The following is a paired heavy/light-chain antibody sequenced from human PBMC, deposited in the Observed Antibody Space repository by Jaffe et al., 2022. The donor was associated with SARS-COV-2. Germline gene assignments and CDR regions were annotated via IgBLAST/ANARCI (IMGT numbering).Heavy chain of an antibody. J-gene: IGHJ3*02. CDR3: ATYGSGKYSRVNDAFNI. Sequence: EVQLVQSGAEVKKPGESLRISCKGSGYSFTTYWISWVRQMPGKGLEWMGRIDPRDSYTQYSPSFQGHVSISADMSINTAYLQWSSLKASDTAMYYCATYGSGKYSRVNDAFNIWGQGTMVTVSS. CDR1: GYSFTTYW. D-gene: IGHD3-10*01. CDR2: IDPRDSYT. V-gene: IGHV5-10-1*03.
Light chain of an antibody. CDR3: QQYDNLPLT. V-gene: IGKV1-33*01. Sequence: DIQMTQSPSSLSASVGDRVTITCQASQDITNYLNWFQQKPGKAPKLLIYDASNLETGVPSRFSGSGSGTDFTFTISSLQPEDIATYYCQQYDNLPLTFGGGTKVDIK. CDR2: DAS. J-gene: IGKJ4*01. CDR1: QDITNY.